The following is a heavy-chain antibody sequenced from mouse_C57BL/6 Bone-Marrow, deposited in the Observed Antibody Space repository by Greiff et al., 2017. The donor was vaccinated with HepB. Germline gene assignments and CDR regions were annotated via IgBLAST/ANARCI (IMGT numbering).Heavy chain of an antibody. D-gene: IGHD2-2*01. CDR2: IYYSGTI. Sequence: EVKLQESGPGLVKPSQTVFLTCTVTGISITTGNYRWSWIRQFPGNKLEWIGYIYYSGTITYNPSLTSRTTITRDTPKNQFFLEMNSLTAEDTATYSCARAGDVYAYFDYWGQGTTLTVSP. J-gene: IGHJ2*01. V-gene: IGHV3-5*01. CDR3: ARAGDVYAYFDY. CDR1: GISITTGNYR.